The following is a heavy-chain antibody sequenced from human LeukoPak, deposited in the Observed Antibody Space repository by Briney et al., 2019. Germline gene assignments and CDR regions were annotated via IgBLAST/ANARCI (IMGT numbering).Heavy chain of an antibody. CDR1: GGTFSSYA. J-gene: IGHJ6*02. Sequence: ASVTVSCKASGGTFSSYAISWVRQAPGQGLEWMGGIIPIFGTANYAQKFQGRVTITADESTSTAYMELSSLRSEDTAVYYCARGTLWFGELLVYGMDVWGQGTTVTVSS. CDR2: IIPIFGTA. CDR3: ARGTLWFGELLVYGMDV. D-gene: IGHD3-10*01. V-gene: IGHV1-69*13.